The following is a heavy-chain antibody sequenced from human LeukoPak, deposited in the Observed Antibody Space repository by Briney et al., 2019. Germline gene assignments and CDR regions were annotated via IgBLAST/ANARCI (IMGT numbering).Heavy chain of an antibody. J-gene: IGHJ4*02. CDR2: ISGSGAGT. Sequence: GGSLRLSCAVSGFTFSSYAMNWVRQAPGKGLEWVSGISGSGAGTYYADSVKGRFTISRDNSKNTLYLQMNSLRAEDTAVYYCASSYYYGSGSYSNYYFDYWGQGTLVTVSS. D-gene: IGHD3-10*01. V-gene: IGHV3-23*01. CDR3: ASSYYYGSGSYSNYYFDY. CDR1: GFTFSSYA.